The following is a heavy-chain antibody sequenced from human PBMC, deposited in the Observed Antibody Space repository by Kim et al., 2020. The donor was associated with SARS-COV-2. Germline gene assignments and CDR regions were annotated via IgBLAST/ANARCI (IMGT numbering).Heavy chain of an antibody. CDR2: IYYSGST. CDR1: GGSISSYY. V-gene: IGHV4-59*01. J-gene: IGHJ5*02. D-gene: IGHD5-18*01. Sequence: SETLSLTCTVSGGSISSYYWSWIRQPPGKGLEWIGYIYYSGSTNYNPSLKSRVTISVDTSKNQFSLKLSSVTAADTAVYYCAREDTAMDYNWFDPWGQGTLVTVSS. CDR3: AREDTAMDYNWFDP.